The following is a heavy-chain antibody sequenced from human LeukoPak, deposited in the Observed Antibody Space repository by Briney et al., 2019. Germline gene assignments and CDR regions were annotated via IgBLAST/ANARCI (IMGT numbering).Heavy chain of an antibody. J-gene: IGHJ5*02. CDR1: GFTFDDYG. V-gene: IGHV3-9*03. D-gene: IGHD1-26*01. CDR3: AKGTEWEPPSA. Sequence: GGSLRLSCAASGFTFDDYGMSWVRQAPGKGLEWVSGISWNSGGIGYADSVKGRFTISRDNAKNSLYLQMNSLRAEDMALYYCAKGTEWEPPSAWGQGTLVTVSS. CDR2: ISWNSGGI.